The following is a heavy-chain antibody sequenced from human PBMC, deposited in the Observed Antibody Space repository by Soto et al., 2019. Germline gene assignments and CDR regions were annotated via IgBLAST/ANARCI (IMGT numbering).Heavy chain of an antibody. J-gene: IGHJ6*02. CDR2: INYSGST. V-gene: IGHV4-39*01. CDR3: ARQSCYCTGTSCYGYYHLDV. Sequence: LCLTTTVSGGFTSSTNHYLGQTRQQTRKGLEWIGAINYSGSTYYNPSLKSRVTISVDTSKNQFSLMLSSVTAADTAVYYCARQSCYCTGTSCYGYYHLDVWGQGTTVT. CDR1: GGFTSSTNHY. D-gene: IGHD2-2*01.